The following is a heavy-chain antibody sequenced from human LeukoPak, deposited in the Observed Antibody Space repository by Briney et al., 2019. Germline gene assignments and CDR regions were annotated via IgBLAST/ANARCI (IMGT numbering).Heavy chain of an antibody. CDR1: GGSIGAYY. J-gene: IGHJ4*02. CDR2: VTYSGTT. V-gene: IGHV4-59*01. D-gene: IGHD6-13*01. Sequence: SETLSLTCTVSGGSIGAYYWSWIRQPPEEGLEWIGYVTYSGTTNYNPSHKSRVAISVDTSKNQFSLKLNSVTAADTAVYYCARELSAAGFDCWGQGTVVSVSS. CDR3: ARELSAAGFDC.